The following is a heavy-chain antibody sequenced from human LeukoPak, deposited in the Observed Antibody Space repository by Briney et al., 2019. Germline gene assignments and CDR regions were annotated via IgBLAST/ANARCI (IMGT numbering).Heavy chain of an antibody. J-gene: IGHJ3*01. CDR3: ARESYCTGGSCYSGRAFDV. CDR2: ISGSGGST. CDR1: GFTFSSYG. D-gene: IGHD2-15*01. V-gene: IGHV3-23*01. Sequence: PGGSLRLSCAASGFTFSSYGMSWVRQAPGKGLEWVSAISGSGGSTYYADSVKGRFTISRDNSKNTLYPQMNSLRAEDTALYYCARESYCTGGSCYSGRAFDVWGQGTMVTVSS.